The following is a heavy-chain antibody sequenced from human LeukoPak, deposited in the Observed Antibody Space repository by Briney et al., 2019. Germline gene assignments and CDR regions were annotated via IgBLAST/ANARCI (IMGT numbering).Heavy chain of an antibody. J-gene: IGHJ6*02. CDR3: TRVGQQLTYYYYYGMDV. V-gene: IGHV3-49*04. CDR1: GFTFSSYS. CDR2: IRSKAYGGTT. Sequence: GGSLRLSCAASGFTFSSYSMDWVRQAPGKGLEWVGFIRSKAYGGTTEYAASVKGRFTISRDDSKSIAYLQMNSLKTEDTAVYYCTRVGQQLTYYYYYGMDVWGQGTTVTVSS. D-gene: IGHD6-13*01.